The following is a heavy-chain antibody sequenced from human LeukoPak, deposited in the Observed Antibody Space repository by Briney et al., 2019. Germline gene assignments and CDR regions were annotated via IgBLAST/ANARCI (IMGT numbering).Heavy chain of an antibody. D-gene: IGHD3-22*01. Sequence: SETLSLTCTVSGGFIGGSSFYWGWIRQPPGKGLEWIGSIYYSGSTYYNPSLKSRVTISVDTSKNQFSLKLSSVTAADTAVYYCARHYGGGYYYVDYWGQRTLVTVSS. CDR2: IYYSGST. CDR3: ARHYGGGYYYVDY. CDR1: GGFIGGSSFY. V-gene: IGHV4-39*01. J-gene: IGHJ4*02.